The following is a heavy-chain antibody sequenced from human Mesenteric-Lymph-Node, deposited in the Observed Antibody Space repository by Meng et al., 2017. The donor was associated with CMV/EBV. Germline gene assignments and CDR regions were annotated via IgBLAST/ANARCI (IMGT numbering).Heavy chain of an antibody. J-gene: IGHJ4*02. CDR2: MNPNTGDA. D-gene: IGHD2-2*01. CDR1: GYTFTNYN. CDR3: ARDMVPYPAAIAFDF. Sequence: SGYTFTNYNITWVRQASGQGLEWMGWMNPNTGDANYAQHFQGRVTLTRDTSTSTAYMELSSLRSDDTALYYCARDMVPYPAAIAFDFWGQGALVTVSS. V-gene: IGHV1-2*02.